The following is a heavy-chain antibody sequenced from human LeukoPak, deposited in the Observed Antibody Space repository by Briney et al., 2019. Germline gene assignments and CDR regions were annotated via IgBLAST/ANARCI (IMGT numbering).Heavy chain of an antibody. V-gene: IGHV4-59*01. CDR2: IYYSGST. J-gene: IGHJ4*02. Sequence: PSETLSLTCTASGGSISSYYWSWIRQPPGKGLEWIGYIYYSGSTNYNPSLKSRVTISVDTSKDQFSLKLSSVTAADTAVYYCARGGSSWYPFDYWGQGTLVTVSS. CDR1: GGSISSYY. CDR3: ARGGSSWYPFDY. D-gene: IGHD6-13*01.